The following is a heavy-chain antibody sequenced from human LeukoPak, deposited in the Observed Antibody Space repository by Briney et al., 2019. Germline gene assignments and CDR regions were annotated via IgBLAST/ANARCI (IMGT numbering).Heavy chain of an antibody. CDR2: IKQDGSEK. J-gene: IGHJ4*02. CDR1: GFTFSSYW. CDR3: ARPQSSSGWPDFDS. V-gene: IGHV3-7*04. Sequence: GGSLRLSCAASGFTFSSYWMIWVRQAPGKGLEWVANIKQDGSEKYYVDSVKGRFTISRDNAKNSMYLQMNSLRAEDTAVYYCARPQSSSGWPDFDSWGQGTLVTASS. D-gene: IGHD6-19*01.